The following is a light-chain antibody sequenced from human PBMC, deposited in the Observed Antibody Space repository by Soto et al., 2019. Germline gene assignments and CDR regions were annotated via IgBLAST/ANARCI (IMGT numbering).Light chain of an antibody. CDR1: QSVSSN. J-gene: IGKJ1*01. CDR3: QQYNNWPGT. V-gene: IGKV3-15*01. CDR2: GAY. Sequence: ETVMTQSPATLSVSPGERATLSCRASQSVSSNLAWYQQKPGQAPRLLIYGAYTRATGIPGRFSGSGSGTEFTLTISSLQSEDFAVYYCQQYNNWPGTFGQGTKVDIK.